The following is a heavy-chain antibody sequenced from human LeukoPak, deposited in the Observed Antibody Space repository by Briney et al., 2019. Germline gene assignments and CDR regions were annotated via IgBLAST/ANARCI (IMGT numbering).Heavy chain of an antibody. CDR2: IYYSGST. D-gene: IGHD3-22*01. V-gene: IGHV4-39*01. CDR3: ARLYYDSRGYYWFDR. J-gene: IGHJ5*02. CDR1: GGSITSTSFY. Sequence: SETLSLTCTVSGGSITSTSFYWGWIRQPPGKGLAWLGSIYYSGSTYDNPSLKSRVTISVDRFKNQFSLKLSSVTAADTAVYYCARLYYDSRGYYWFDRWGQGTLVTVSS.